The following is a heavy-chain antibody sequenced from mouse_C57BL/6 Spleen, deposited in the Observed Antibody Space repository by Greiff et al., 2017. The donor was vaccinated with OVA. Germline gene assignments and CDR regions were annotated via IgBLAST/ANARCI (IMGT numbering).Heavy chain of an antibody. CDR3: ARWTSSHWYFDV. Sequence: VQLQQSGPELVKPGASVKISCKASGYTFTDYYMNWVKQSHGKSLEWSGDINPNNGGTSYNQKFKGKATLTVDKSSSTAYMELRSLTSEDSAVYYCARWTSSHWYFDVWGTGTTVTVSS. D-gene: IGHD1-1*01. J-gene: IGHJ1*03. CDR2: INPNNGGT. V-gene: IGHV1-26*01. CDR1: GYTFTDYY.